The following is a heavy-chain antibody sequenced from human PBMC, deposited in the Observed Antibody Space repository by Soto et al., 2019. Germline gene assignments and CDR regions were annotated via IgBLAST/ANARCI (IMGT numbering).Heavy chain of an antibody. D-gene: IGHD3-9*01. CDR3: VRGTNDWPGMDV. CDR2: LNQDGSAT. J-gene: IGHJ6*02. Sequence: DVQLVESGGGSVQPGGSLRLSCAVSGFTFSHYWMHWVRQAPGKGLACVSRLNQDGSATNYADSVKGRFTVSRDNAKNTLYLQMNNLRVEDTGLYFCVRGTNDWPGMDVRGQGTTVTVS. CDR1: GFTFSHYW. V-gene: IGHV3-74*01.